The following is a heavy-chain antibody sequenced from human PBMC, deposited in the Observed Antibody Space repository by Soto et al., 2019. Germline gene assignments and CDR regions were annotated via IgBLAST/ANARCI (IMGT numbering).Heavy chain of an antibody. CDR1: GFTFSTYA. J-gene: IGHJ4*02. CDR2: VSGSGGTT. D-gene: IGHD6-19*01. V-gene: IGHV3-23*01. Sequence: PGGSLRLSCAASGFTFSTYAMSWVRQVPGKGLEWVSAVSGSGGTTYYADSVKGRFTISRDNSKDTLYLQLNTLRAEDTAVYYCAKDYSSGWYFNYWGQGTLVTVSS. CDR3: AKDYSSGWYFNY.